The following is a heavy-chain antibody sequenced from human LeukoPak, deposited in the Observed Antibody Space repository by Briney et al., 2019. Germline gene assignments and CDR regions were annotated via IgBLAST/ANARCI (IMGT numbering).Heavy chain of an antibody. CDR2: ISPTGGT. Sequence: SETLSLTCSVSGGSISSYYWSWIRQPPGKGLEWIGYISPTGGTNYNPSLTSRATVSVDTSKNLFSLELDPVTAAGTAVYFCARRSVTRWYYSDWGQGTLVTVSS. CDR1: GGSISSYY. V-gene: IGHV4-4*09. J-gene: IGHJ4*02. CDR3: ARRSVTRWYYSD. D-gene: IGHD3-10*01.